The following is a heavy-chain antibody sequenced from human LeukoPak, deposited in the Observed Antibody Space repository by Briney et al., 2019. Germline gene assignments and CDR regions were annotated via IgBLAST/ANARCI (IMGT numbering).Heavy chain of an antibody. V-gene: IGHV1-46*01. Sequence: GASVKVSCKASGYTFTSYYMHWVRQAPGQGLEWMGIINPSGGSTSYAQTFQGRVTMTRDTSTSTVYMELRSLRSEDTAVYYCASGDSSGYYYGWGQGTLVTVSS. CDR3: ASGDSSGYYYG. J-gene: IGHJ4*02. D-gene: IGHD3-22*01. CDR2: INPSGGST. CDR1: GYTFTSYY.